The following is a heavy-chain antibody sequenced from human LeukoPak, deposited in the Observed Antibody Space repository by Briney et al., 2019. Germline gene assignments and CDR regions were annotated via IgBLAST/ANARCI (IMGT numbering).Heavy chain of an antibody. Sequence: ASVKVSCKTSGYTFTSYGISWVRQAPGQGLEWMGWISAYNGNTNYAQKVQGRVTMTTDTSTSTAYMELRSLRSDDTAVYYCARGLGVVVVAATPDYYYYMDVWGKGTTVTVSS. J-gene: IGHJ6*03. V-gene: IGHV1-18*01. D-gene: IGHD2-15*01. CDR1: GYTFTSYG. CDR2: ISAYNGNT. CDR3: ARGLGVVVVAATPDYYYYMDV.